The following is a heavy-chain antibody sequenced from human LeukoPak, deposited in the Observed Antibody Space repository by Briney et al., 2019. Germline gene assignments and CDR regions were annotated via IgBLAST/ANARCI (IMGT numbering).Heavy chain of an antibody. Sequence: GGSQRLSCAASGFTFSSYAMSWVRQAPGKGLEWGSAISGSDGTTYYADSVKGRFTISRDNSKYTLSLQMNSLRAEDTAVYYCAKVDNWKYGHHDYWGQGTLVTVSS. CDR3: AKVDNWKYGHHDY. V-gene: IGHV3-23*01. CDR1: GFTFSSYA. D-gene: IGHD1-1*01. CDR2: ISGSDGTT. J-gene: IGHJ4*02.